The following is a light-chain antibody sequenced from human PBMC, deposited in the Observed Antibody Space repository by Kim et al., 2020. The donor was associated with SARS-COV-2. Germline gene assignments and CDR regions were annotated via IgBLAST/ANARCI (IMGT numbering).Light chain of an antibody. J-gene: IGLJ2*01. CDR1: SSDVVGYNY. V-gene: IGLV2-8*01. CDR3: SSYAGSNNVVV. Sequence: QPVSISCPGPSSDVVGYNYVSWYQQHPGKAPKLMIYEVSKRPSGVPDRFSCSKSGNTASLTVSGLQAEDEADYFCSSYAGSNNVVVFGGGTKLTVL. CDR2: EVS.